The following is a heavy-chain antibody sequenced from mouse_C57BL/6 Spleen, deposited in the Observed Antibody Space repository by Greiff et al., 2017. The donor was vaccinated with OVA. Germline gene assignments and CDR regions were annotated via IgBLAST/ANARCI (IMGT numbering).Heavy chain of an antibody. D-gene: IGHD1-1*01. CDR3: ARRDPYYGSSLWYFDV. V-gene: IGHV2-2*01. CDR2: IWSGGST. Sequence: QVQLKQSGPGLVQPSQRLSITCTVSGFSLTSYGVHWVRQSPGKGLEWLGVIWSGGSTDYNAAFISRLSISKDNSKSQVFFKMNSLQADDTAIYYCARRDPYYGSSLWYFDVWGTGTTVTVSS. CDR1: GFSLTSYG. J-gene: IGHJ1*03.